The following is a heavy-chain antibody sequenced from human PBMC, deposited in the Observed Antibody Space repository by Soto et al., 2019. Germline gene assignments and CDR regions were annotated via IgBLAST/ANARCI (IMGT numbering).Heavy chain of an antibody. D-gene: IGHD3-3*01. V-gene: IGHV3-7*01. CDR1: GLTFSSYA. Sequence: GGSLSLSCAASGLTFSSYAMTWVRQAPGKGLEWVANIKQDGSEKYYVDSVKGRFTISRDDAKNSLYLQMNSLRAEDTAVYYCATDRAGYYDFWSGSTFPYGLVVWGQGITVTVSS. CDR3: ATDRAGYYDFWSGSTFPYGLVV. CDR2: IKQDGSEK. J-gene: IGHJ6*02.